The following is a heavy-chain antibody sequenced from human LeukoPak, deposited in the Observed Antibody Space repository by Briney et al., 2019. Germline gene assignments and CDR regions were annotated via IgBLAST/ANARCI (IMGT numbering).Heavy chain of an antibody. CDR2: ITGSGGST. CDR1: GFTFSSYA. J-gene: IGHJ4*02. V-gene: IGHV3-23*01. CDR3: AKFWVSGYSSGWHYFDY. D-gene: IGHD6-19*01. Sequence: GGSLRLSCAASGFTFSSYATSWVRQAPGKGLEWVSAITGSGGSTYYADSVKGRFTISRDNPKNTLYLQMNSLRAEDTAVYYCAKFWVSGYSSGWHYFDYWGQGTLVTVSS.